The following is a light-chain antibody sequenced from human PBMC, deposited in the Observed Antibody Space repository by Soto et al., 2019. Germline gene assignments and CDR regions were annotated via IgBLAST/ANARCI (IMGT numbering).Light chain of an antibody. Sequence: EIVLTRSPGTLSLSPGERATLSCRASQSVNSIYLAWYQQKPGQPPRLLIYGASSRATGIPDKFSGSGSGTDFPFTISRLEPEVFSGYYCRQLGSSQLVSSRWTFGQGPKVKTK. CDR2: GAS. V-gene: IGKV3-20*01. CDR3: RQLGSSQLVSSRWT. CDR1: QSVNSIY. J-gene: IGKJ1*01.